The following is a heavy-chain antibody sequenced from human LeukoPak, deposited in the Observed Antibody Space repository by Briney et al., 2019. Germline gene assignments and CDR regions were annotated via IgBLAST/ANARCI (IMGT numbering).Heavy chain of an antibody. CDR3: AREAVVTAIPYYFDY. J-gene: IGHJ4*02. Sequence: SETLSLTCAVYAGSFSGYNWTWIRQPPGKGLEWIGEVNPGGSTSYNPSLKSRVTISVDTSKNQFSLKLSSVTAADTAVYYCAREAVVTAIPYYFDYWGQGTLVTVSS. V-gene: IGHV4-34*01. CDR1: AGSFSGYN. CDR2: VNPGGST. D-gene: IGHD2-21*02.